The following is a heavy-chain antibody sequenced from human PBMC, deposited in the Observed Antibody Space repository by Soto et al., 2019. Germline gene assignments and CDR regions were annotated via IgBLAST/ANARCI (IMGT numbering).Heavy chain of an antibody. D-gene: IGHD3-3*02. J-gene: IGHJ4*02. CDR2: VNPDNGGT. Sequence: ASVKVSCKASGYTFTGNYIHWVRQAPGQGLEWMGWVNPDNGGTTSAEKFRGRVTMTMDTSITTVYMELRNLSPDDTAVYYCGRGRSGQIVIFYWGQGTPVTVSS. CDR1: GYTFTGNY. V-gene: IGHV1-2*02. CDR3: GRGRSGQIVIFY.